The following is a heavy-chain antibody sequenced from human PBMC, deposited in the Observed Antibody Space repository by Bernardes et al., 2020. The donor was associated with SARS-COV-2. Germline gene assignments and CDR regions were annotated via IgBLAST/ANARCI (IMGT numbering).Heavy chain of an antibody. CDR3: ARGTGNYGDWDY. CDR2: IDPDGTST. CDR1: GFTFSSHW. Sequence: GRSLRRSCVGSGFTFSSHWMHWVRQVPGKGLVWVSRIDPDGTSTNYADSVKGRFTISRDNAKNTLFLQMNSLRGEDTAVYYCARGTGNYGDWDYWGQGTLVTVYS. J-gene: IGHJ4*02. V-gene: IGHV3-74*01. D-gene: IGHD4-17*01.